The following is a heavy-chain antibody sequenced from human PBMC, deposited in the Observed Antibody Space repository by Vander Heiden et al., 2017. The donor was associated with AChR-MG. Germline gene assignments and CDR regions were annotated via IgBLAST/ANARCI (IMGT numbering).Heavy chain of an antibody. CDR3: ARDPPTGQGDMATIPDY. CDR2: LSSASHTI. Sequence: VQLVESGGGLAQPGGSLTLSCATSGFPFSSYSMNWVRQAPGTGLEWLSYLSSASHTIYYPDSVGGRFTISRDNAKNVLYLEMSSLRVEDTAMYYCARDPPTGQGDMATIPDYWGQGTLVTVSS. J-gene: IGHJ4*02. D-gene: IGHD1-1*01. V-gene: IGHV3-48*04. CDR1: GFPFSSYS.